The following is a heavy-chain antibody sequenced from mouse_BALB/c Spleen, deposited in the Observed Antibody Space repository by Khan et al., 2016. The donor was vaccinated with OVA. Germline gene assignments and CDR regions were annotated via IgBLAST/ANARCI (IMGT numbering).Heavy chain of an antibody. CDR3: TRGGAVVPYWYFDV. J-gene: IGHJ1*01. V-gene: IGHV3-6*02. Sequence: EVQLVESGPGLVKPSQSLSLTCSVTGYSITSGYRWNWIRQFPGNKLEWMGYISYDGGNNYNPSLKNRISITRDTSKNQFFLKLNSVTTEDTTTSYCTRGGAVVPYWYFDVWGAGTTVTVSS. D-gene: IGHD1-1*01. CDR2: ISYDGGN. CDR1: GYSITSGYR.